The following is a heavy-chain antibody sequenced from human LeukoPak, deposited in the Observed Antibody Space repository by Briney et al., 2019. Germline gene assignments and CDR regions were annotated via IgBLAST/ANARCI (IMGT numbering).Heavy chain of an antibody. CDR1: GGSISSSSYY. Sequence: SETLSLTCTVSGGSISSSSYYWGWIRQLPGKGLEWIGSIYYSGSTYYNPSLKSRVTISVDTSKNQFSLKLSSVTAADTAVYYCARHLRSRLRWELLAFGYWGQGTLVTVSS. CDR3: ARHLRSRLRWELLAFGY. D-gene: IGHD1-26*01. CDR2: IYYSGST. J-gene: IGHJ4*02. V-gene: IGHV4-39*01.